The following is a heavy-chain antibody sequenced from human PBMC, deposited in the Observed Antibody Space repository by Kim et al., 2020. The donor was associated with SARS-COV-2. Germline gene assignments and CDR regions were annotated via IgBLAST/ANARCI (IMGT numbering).Heavy chain of an antibody. Sequence: SETLSLTCTVSGGSISSYYWSWIRQPPGKGLEWIGYIYYSGSTNYNPSLKSRVTISVDTSKNQFSLKLTSVTAADTAVYYCARSYSSSFGGAFDYWGQGTLVTVSS. CDR3: ARSYSSSFGGAFDY. CDR2: IYYSGST. J-gene: IGHJ4*02. CDR1: GGSISSYY. V-gene: IGHV4-59*13. D-gene: IGHD6-13*01.